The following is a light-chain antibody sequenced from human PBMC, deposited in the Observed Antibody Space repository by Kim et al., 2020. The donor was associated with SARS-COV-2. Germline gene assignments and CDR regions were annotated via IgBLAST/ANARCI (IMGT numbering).Light chain of an antibody. CDR3: CSFAGRYSWV. V-gene: IGLV2-11*01. J-gene: IGLJ3*02. CDR2: AVT. Sequence: QSALTQPRSVSGSPGQSITISCTGTSRDVGAYNFVSWYQQHPDKAPKLMIYAVTKRPSGVPDRFSGSRSGNTASLTISGLQAEDEADYYCCSFAGRYSWVFGGGTKVTVL. CDR1: SRDVGAYNF.